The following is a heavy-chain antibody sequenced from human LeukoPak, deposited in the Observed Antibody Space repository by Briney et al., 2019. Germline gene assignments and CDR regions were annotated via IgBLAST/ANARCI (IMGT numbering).Heavy chain of an antibody. D-gene: IGHD3-3*01. Sequence: PGGSLRLSCAASGFTFSDYYMSWIRQAPGEGLEWVSYVSSSGSTIYYADSVKGRFTISRDNAKNSLYLQMNSLRAEDTAVYYCARGGYDFWSGYYDRFDPWGQGTLVTVSS. CDR3: ARGGYDFWSGYYDRFDP. J-gene: IGHJ5*02. V-gene: IGHV3-11*01. CDR1: GFTFSDYY. CDR2: VSSSGSTI.